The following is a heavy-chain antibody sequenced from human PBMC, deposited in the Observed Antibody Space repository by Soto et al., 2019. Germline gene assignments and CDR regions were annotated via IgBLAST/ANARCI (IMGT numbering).Heavy chain of an antibody. CDR3: ATLEYSYGTVDS. V-gene: IGHV4-31*03. D-gene: IGHD5-18*01. Sequence: SETLSLTCTVSGGSISSGGYYWSWIRQHPGKGLEWIGYIYYSGSTYYNPSLMSRVTISVDTSKHYFSLKLSSVTAADSAVYYCATLEYSYGTVDSSGHGSLLTVSS. J-gene: IGHJ5*01. CDR2: IYYSGST. CDR1: GGSISSGGYY.